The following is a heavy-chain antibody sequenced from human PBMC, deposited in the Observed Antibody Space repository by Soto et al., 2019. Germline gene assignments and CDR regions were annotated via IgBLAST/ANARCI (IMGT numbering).Heavy chain of an antibody. D-gene: IGHD2-2*01. Sequence: SETLSLTCTVSGGSISSYYWIWIRQPPGKGREWIGYIYYSGSTNYNPSLKSRVTISVDTSKNQFSLKLSSVTAADTAVYYCARNQQLLEGKYYYGMDVWGQGTTVTVSS. CDR3: ARNQQLLEGKYYYGMDV. J-gene: IGHJ6*02. V-gene: IGHV4-59*01. CDR1: GGSISSYY. CDR2: IYYSGST.